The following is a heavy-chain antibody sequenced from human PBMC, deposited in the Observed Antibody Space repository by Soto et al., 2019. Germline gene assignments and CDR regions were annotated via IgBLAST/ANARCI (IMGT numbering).Heavy chain of an antibody. J-gene: IGHJ4*02. CDR3: ARGSNKWSERLFDC. Sequence: GGSMRLSCAASGFTFSNYVMYWVRQNPGKGLEYVSAISSNGINTYYANFVKGRFTISRDNSKNTLYLQMGSLRVDDMAVYYCARGSNKWSERLFDCWGQGTLVTVSS. CDR1: GFTFSNYV. V-gene: IGHV3-64*01. D-gene: IGHD1-26*01. CDR2: ISSNGINT.